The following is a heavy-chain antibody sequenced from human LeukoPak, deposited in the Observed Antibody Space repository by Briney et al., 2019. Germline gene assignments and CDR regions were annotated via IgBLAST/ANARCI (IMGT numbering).Heavy chain of an antibody. D-gene: IGHD2-2*01. CDR2: ISAYNGNT. J-gene: IGHJ4*02. V-gene: IGHV1-18*01. CDR1: GYTFTSYG. CDR3: ARDTGGPYCSSTSCYPYFDY. Sequence: ASVKVSCKASGYTFTSYGISWVRQAPGQGLEWMGWISAYNGNTNYAQKLQGRVTMTTDTSTSTAYMELRSLRSDDTAVYYCARDTGGPYCSSTSCYPYFDYWGQGTLVTVSS.